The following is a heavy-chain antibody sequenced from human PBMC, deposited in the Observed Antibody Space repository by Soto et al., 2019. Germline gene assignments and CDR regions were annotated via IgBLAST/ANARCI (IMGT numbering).Heavy chain of an antibody. CDR2: IYHSGST. Sequence: QVQLQESGPGLVKPSGTLSLTCAVSGGSISSSNWWSWVRQPPGKGLEWIGEIYHSGSTNYNPSLKSRVTIPVDNSNNPFSRKLSCVTAADPAVYYCARDQGGYEGRAFDYWGQGTMVTVSS. V-gene: IGHV4-4*02. CDR1: GGSISSSNW. CDR3: ARDQGGYEGRAFDY. J-gene: IGHJ4*02. D-gene: IGHD3-22*01.